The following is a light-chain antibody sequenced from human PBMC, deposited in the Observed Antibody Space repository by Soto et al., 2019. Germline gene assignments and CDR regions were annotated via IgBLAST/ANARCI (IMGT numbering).Light chain of an antibody. J-gene: IGKJ1*01. V-gene: IGKV3-15*01. Sequence: EIVMTQSLATLSVSQGERATLSCRASQSVRSNLAWYQQKPGQAPRLLIYGASTRASGIPARFSGSGSGTEFTLTISRLEPEDFAVYYCQQYGSSGTFGQGTKV. CDR2: GAS. CDR1: QSVRSN. CDR3: QQYGSSGT.